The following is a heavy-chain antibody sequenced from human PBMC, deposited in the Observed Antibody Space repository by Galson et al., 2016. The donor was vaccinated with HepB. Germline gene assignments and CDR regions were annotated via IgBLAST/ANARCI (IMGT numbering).Heavy chain of an antibody. J-gene: IGHJ4*02. Sequence: SETLSLTCTVSGVSISSHYWSWIRQPPGKGLEWIGEIYHSGSTNYNPSLKSRVTISVDKSKNQFSLKLNSVTAADTAIYYCAGTDLNYFDYWGQGTMVTVSS. CDR1: GVSISSHY. V-gene: IGHV4-59*11. CDR3: AGTDLNYFDY. D-gene: IGHD1-1*01. CDR2: IYHSGST.